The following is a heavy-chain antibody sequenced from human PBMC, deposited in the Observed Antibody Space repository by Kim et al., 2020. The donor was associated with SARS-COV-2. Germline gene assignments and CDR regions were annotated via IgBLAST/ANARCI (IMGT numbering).Heavy chain of an antibody. J-gene: IGHJ1*01. CDR3: ARARYSSGWYRYFQH. V-gene: IGHV3-30*07. D-gene: IGHD6-19*01. Sequence: DPVKGRFTIDRDNSKNTLNLQMNGLRAEDTAVYYCARARYSSGWYRYFQHWGQGTLVTVSS.